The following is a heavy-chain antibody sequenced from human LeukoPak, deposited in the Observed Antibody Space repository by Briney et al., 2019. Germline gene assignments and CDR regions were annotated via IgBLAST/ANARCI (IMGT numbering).Heavy chain of an antibody. V-gene: IGHV1-69*13. Sequence: GASVKVSCKASGGTFSSYAISWVRQAPGQGLEWMGGIIPIFGTANYAQKFQGRVTITADESTSTAYMELSSLRSEDTAVYYCARVHVSYYDFWSGYGPNSYFDYWGQGTLVTVSS. CDR1: GGTFSSYA. J-gene: IGHJ4*02. CDR3: ARVHVSYYDFWSGYGPNSYFDY. CDR2: IIPIFGTA. D-gene: IGHD3-3*01.